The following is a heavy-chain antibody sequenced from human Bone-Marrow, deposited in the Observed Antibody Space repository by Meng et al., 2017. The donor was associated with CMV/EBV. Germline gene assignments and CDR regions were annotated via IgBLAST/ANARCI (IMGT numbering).Heavy chain of an antibody. CDR2: MNPNSGNT. Sequence: ASVKVSCKASGYTFTSYDINWVRQATGQGLEWMGWMNPNSGNTGYTQKFQGRVTITRNTSISTAYMELSSLRSEDTAVYYCARVGSHDFWSGYLSYYYYYGMDVWGQGTTVTVSS. V-gene: IGHV1-8*03. CDR3: ARVGSHDFWSGYLSYYYYYGMDV. J-gene: IGHJ6*02. CDR1: GYTFTSYD. D-gene: IGHD3-3*01.